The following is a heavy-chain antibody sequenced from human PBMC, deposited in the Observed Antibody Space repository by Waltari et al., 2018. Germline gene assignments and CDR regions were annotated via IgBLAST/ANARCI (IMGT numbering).Heavy chain of an antibody. V-gene: IGHV4-59*01. CDR2: IYYSGST. CDR1: GGSISSYY. Sequence: QVQLQESGPGLVKPSETLSLTCTVSGGSISSYYWSWIRQPPGKGLEWIGYIYYSGSTNYNPSLKSRVTISVDTSKNQFSLKLSSVTAADTAVYYCARRGGLVVDQRGWFDPWGQGTLVTVSS. J-gene: IGHJ5*02. CDR3: ARRGGLVVDQRGWFDP. D-gene: IGHD3-9*01.